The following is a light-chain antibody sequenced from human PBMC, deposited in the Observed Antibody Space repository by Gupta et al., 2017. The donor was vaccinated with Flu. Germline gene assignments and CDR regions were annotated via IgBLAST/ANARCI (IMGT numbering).Light chain of an antibody. CDR3: QQRANWPRLT. Sequence: EIVLTQSPATLSLSPGERATLSCRASQSVSNFLAWYQQKPGQAPRLLIYDAFNRATGIPARFSGSGSGTDFTLTISRLEPEDFAVYYCQQRANWPRLTFGGGTXVEIK. J-gene: IGKJ4*01. CDR1: QSVSNF. CDR2: DAF. V-gene: IGKV3-11*01.